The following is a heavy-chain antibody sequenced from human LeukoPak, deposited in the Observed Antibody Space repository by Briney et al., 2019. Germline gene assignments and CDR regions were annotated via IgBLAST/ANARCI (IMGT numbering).Heavy chain of an antibody. V-gene: IGHV3-48*03. Sequence: GGSLRLSCAASGFTFATYEMNWVRQAPGKGPEWVSYISSSGSSKYYADSVKGRFTISRDNAKNSVYLQMTTLRGEDTAIYYCARLGEYNWFDSWGQGTLVTVSS. CDR2: ISSSGSSK. J-gene: IGHJ5*01. CDR1: GFTFATYE. CDR3: ARLGEYNWFDS.